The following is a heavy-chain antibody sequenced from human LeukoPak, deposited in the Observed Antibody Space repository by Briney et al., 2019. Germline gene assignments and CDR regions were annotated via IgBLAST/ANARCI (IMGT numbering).Heavy chain of an antibody. D-gene: IGHD3-9*01. CDR3: ARKYYDILTGYTAMDV. CDR2: VYHSETT. V-gene: IGHV4-59*01. CDR1: GGSISSSY. Sequence: SETLSLTCTVSGGSISSSYWNWIRQPPGKGLEWIGYVYHSETTYYNPSLKSRVTISVDTSRNQFSLKLTSVTAADTAVYYCARKYYDILTGYTAMDVWGQGTTVTAS. J-gene: IGHJ6*02.